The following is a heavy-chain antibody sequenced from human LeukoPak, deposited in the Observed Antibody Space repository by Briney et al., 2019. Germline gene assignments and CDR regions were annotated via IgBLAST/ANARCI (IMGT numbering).Heavy chain of an antibody. D-gene: IGHD6-19*01. CDR1: GGSISSYY. CDR3: VRSPIAVAGPFDY. V-gene: IGHV4-59*08. J-gene: IGHJ4*02. Sequence: PSETLSLTCTVSGGSISSYYWSWIRQPPGKGLEWIGSIYHSGSTYYNPSLKSRVTISVDTSKNQFSLKLSSVTAADTAVYYCVRSPIAVAGPFDYWGQGTLVTVSS. CDR2: IYHSGST.